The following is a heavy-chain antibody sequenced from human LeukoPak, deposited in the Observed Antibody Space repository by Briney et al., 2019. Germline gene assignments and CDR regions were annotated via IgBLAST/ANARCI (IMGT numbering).Heavy chain of an antibody. CDR2: SRNKANRHTT. V-gene: IGHV3-72*01. J-gene: IGHJ3*02. CDR1: DFTLSDQY. Sequence: GGSLRLSCAASDFTLSDQYIDWFRQAPGKGLEWIGRSRNKANRHTTEYAASVQGRFTVSRDDSGNLVYLQMNTLITEDTAVYFCARGGASRGNSAFTIWGQGTEVTVSS. D-gene: IGHD2-15*01. CDR3: ARGGASRGNSAFTI.